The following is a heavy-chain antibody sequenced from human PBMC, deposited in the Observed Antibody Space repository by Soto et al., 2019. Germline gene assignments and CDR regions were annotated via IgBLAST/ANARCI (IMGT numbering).Heavy chain of an antibody. Sequence: LRLSCAASGFTFSSYAMSWVRQAPGKGLEWVSAISGSGGSTYYADSVKGRFTISRDNSKNTLYLQMNSLRAEDTAVYYCAKDPHPGWSGYYPFDYWGQGTLVTVS. CDR2: ISGSGGST. D-gene: IGHD3-3*01. CDR1: GFTFSSYA. CDR3: AKDPHPGWSGYYPFDY. J-gene: IGHJ4*02. V-gene: IGHV3-23*01.